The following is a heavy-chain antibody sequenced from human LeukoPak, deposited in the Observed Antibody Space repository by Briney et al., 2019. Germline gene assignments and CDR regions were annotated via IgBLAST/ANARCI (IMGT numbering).Heavy chain of an antibody. V-gene: IGHV4-34*01. CDR3: ARAANVLLWFGVTKFDH. CDR1: GGSFSGYY. Sequence: PSETLSLTCAVSGGSFSGYYWSWVRQPPGKGLEWIGEINHSGSTNYNPSLKSRVTISVDTSKNQFSLKLSSVTAADTAVYYCARAANVLLWFGVTKFDHWGQGTLVTVSS. J-gene: IGHJ5*02. CDR2: INHSGST. D-gene: IGHD3-10*01.